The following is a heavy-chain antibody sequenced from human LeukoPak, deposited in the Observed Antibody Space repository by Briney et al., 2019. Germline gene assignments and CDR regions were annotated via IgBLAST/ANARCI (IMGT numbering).Heavy chain of an antibody. Sequence: GGSLRLSCAVSGFTFSNHWMHWVRQVPGKGLVWVSRIDERGSNAMYAGSVKGRFSISRDNAKNTVNLQMNSLRAEDTGVYYCIRDEARWRLDSWGQGTLVTVSS. D-gene: IGHD4-23*01. CDR1: GFTFSNHW. J-gene: IGHJ4*02. V-gene: IGHV3-74*03. CDR2: IDERGSNA. CDR3: IRDEARWRLDS.